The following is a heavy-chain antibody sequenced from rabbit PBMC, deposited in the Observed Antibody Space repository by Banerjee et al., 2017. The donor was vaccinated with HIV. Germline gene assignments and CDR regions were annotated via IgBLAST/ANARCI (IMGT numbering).Heavy chain of an antibody. CDR1: EFSFSSSYY. CDR3: ARDLAGVIRWNFNL. J-gene: IGHJ4*01. Sequence: QQQLEESGGGLVKPEGSLTLTCTASEFSFSSSYYMCWVRQAPGKGLEWIGCMHTTGGSANAHWAISRFTISKFSSTTVTLQMTSLTAADTATYFCARDLAGVIRWNFNLWGPGTLVTVS. V-gene: IGHV1S45*01. D-gene: IGHD4-1*01. CDR2: MHTTGGSA.